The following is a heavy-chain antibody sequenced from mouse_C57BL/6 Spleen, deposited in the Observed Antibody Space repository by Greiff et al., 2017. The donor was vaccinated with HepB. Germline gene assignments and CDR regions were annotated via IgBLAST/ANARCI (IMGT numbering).Heavy chain of an antibody. CDR1: GYTFTDYY. Sequence: EVQLQQSGPELVKPGASVKISCKASGYTFTDYYMNWVKQSHGKSLEWIGDINPNNGGTSYNQKFKGKATLTVDKSSSTAYIELRSLTSEDSAVYYCARRGLYGSSYYFDYWGQGTTLTVSS. D-gene: IGHD1-1*01. CDR2: INPNNGGT. J-gene: IGHJ2*01. CDR3: ARRGLYGSSYYFDY. V-gene: IGHV1-26*01.